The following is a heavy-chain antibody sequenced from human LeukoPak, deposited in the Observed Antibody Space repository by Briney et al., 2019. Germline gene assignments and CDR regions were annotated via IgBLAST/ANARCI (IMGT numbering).Heavy chain of an antibody. CDR2: ISYDGSNK. CDR1: GFTFSSYG. CDR3: AKGPSGSYYNSSFDY. V-gene: IGHV3-30*18. Sequence: PGRSLRLSCAASGFTFSSYGMHWVCQAPGKGLEWVAVISYDGSNKYYADSVKGRFTISRDNSKNTLYLQMNSLRAEDTAVYYCAKGPSGSYYNSSFDYWGQGTLVTVSS. J-gene: IGHJ4*02. D-gene: IGHD3-10*01.